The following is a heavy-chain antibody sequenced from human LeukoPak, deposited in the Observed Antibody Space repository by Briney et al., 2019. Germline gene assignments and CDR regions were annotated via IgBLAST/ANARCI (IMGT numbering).Heavy chain of an antibody. V-gene: IGHV3-23*01. J-gene: IGHJ4*02. CDR3: AKSLWDVLGDFDS. CDR1: GFTFSSYA. D-gene: IGHD1-26*01. Sequence: GGSLRLSCAASGFTFSSYAMNWVRQVPGKGLEWVSVISSSGGNTIYADSVKGRFTISRDNSVNTLSLQMHSLRVEDTAIYYCAKSLWDVLGDFDSWGQGTLVTVSS. CDR2: ISSSGGNT.